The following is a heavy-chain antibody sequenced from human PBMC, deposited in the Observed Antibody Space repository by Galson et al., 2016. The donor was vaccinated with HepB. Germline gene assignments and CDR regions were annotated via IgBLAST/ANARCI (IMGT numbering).Heavy chain of an antibody. CDR1: GFILTNYY. Sequence: SVKVSCKASGFILTNYYMHWVRQAPGQGLEWMGIINPSGGRTTYAQKFQGRVSMTSDTSTSTVYMELSSLRSEDTAVYYCARRNSRLYSSSYYWFDPWGQGTRVTVSS. CDR3: ARRNSRLYSSSYYWFDP. CDR2: INPSGGRT. D-gene: IGHD2-2*01. J-gene: IGHJ5*02. V-gene: IGHV1-46*01.